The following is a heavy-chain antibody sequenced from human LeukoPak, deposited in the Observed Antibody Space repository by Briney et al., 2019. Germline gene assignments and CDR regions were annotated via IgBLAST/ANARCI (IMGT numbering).Heavy chain of an antibody. CDR2: IKQDGSEK. V-gene: IGHV3-7*01. CDR3: ARWSSSPSWHLSF. CDR1: GFTFSNCW. Sequence: PGGSLRLSCAASGFTFSNCWMSWVRQAPGKGLEWVANIKQDGSEKYYVDSVKGRFTISRDNAKNSLYLQMNSLRAEDTAVYYCARWSSSPSWHLSFWGQGTLVTVSS. D-gene: IGHD6-13*01. J-gene: IGHJ4*02.